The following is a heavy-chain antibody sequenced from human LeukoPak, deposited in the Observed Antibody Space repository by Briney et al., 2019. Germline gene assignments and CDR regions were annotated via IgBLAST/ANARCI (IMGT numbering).Heavy chain of an antibody. CDR3: ARGGIAVAGTRENYYYYYMDV. V-gene: IGHV3-7*01. CDR1: GFTFSSYW. CDR2: IKQDGSEK. Sequence: GGSLRLSCAASGFTFSSYWMSWVRQAPGKGLEWVANIKQDGSEKYYVDSVKGRFTISRDNAKNSLYLQMNGLRAEDTAVYYCARGGIAVAGTRENYYYYYMDVWGKGTTVTVSS. D-gene: IGHD6-19*01. J-gene: IGHJ6*03.